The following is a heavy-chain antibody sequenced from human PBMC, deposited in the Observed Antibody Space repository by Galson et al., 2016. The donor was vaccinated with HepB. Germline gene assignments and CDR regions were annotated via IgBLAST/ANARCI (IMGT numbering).Heavy chain of an antibody. CDR3: ARSYGGYAFDI. V-gene: IGHV4-59*01. CDR2: IYYSGTT. Sequence: SETLSLTCTVSGGSISPFFWSWIRQPPGEGLEWIAYIYYSGTTNYNPSLNSRVTISLDTSKSQFSLKVTSVTAADTAVYYCARSYGGYAFDIWGQGTMVTVSS. J-gene: IGHJ3*02. D-gene: IGHD4-23*01. CDR1: GGSISPFF.